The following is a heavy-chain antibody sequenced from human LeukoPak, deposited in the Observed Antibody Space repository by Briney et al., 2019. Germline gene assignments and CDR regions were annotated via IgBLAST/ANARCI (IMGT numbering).Heavy chain of an antibody. CDR1: GFTFSSYS. CDR2: ISSSSTTI. CDR3: AKDVRYDYVWGSYRQESDY. Sequence: GGSLRLSCAASGFTFSSYSMMWVRQAPGKGLEWVSYISSSSTTIYYADSVKGRFTISRDNSKNTLYLQMNSLRAEDTAVYYCAKDVRYDYVWGSYRQESDYWGQGTLVTVSS. D-gene: IGHD3-16*02. J-gene: IGHJ4*02. V-gene: IGHV3-48*01.